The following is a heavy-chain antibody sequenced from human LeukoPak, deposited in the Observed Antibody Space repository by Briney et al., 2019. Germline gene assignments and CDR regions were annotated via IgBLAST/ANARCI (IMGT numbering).Heavy chain of an antibody. Sequence: PSETLSLTCAVYGGSFSGYYWSWIRQPPGKGLEWIGEINHSGSTNYNLSLKSRVTISVDTSKNQFSLKLSSVTAADTAVYYCARATGYYDFWSGFNYWGQGTLVTVSS. CDR1: GGSFSGYY. J-gene: IGHJ4*02. D-gene: IGHD3-3*01. V-gene: IGHV4-34*01. CDR2: INHSGST. CDR3: ARATGYYDFWSGFNY.